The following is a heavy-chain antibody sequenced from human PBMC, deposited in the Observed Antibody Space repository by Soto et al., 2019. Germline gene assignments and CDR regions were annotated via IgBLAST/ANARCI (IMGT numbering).Heavy chain of an antibody. CDR2: ISYDGSNK. CDR3: ARTGDRGRAFDI. D-gene: IGHD3-16*02. V-gene: IGHV3-30-3*01. CDR1: GFTFSSYA. Sequence: QVQLVESGGGVVQPGRSLRLSCAASGFTFSSYAMHWVRQAPGKGLEWVAVISYDGSNKYYADSVKGRFTISRDNSKNKMYLQMNSLRAEDTAVYYWARTGDRGRAFDIWGQGTMVTVSS. J-gene: IGHJ3*02.